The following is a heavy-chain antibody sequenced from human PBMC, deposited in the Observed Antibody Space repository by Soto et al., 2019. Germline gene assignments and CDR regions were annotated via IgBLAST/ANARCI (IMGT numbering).Heavy chain of an antibody. Sequence: QVQLVESGGGVVQPGRSLRLSCAASGFTFSSYGMHWVRQAPGKGLEWVAVIWYDGSNKYYADSVKGRFTISRDNSKNALXLQMXXXXXXXXAVXXXXXXXXXXXDIXGQGTMVTVSS. CDR2: IWYDGSNK. CDR3: XXXXXXXXDI. CDR1: GFTFSSYG. J-gene: IGHJ3*02. V-gene: IGHV3-33*01.